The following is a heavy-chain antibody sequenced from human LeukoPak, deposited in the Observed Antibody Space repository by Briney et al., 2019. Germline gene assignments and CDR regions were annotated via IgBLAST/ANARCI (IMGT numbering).Heavy chain of an antibody. J-gene: IGHJ6*03. Sequence: SETLSLTCTVSGGSISSSSYYWGWIRQPPGKGPEWIGSIYYSGSTYYNPSLKSRVTISVDTSKNQFSLKLSSVTAADTAVYYCARDYAPYYYYYYMDVWGKGTTVTVSS. CDR3: ARDYAPYYYYYYMDV. D-gene: IGHD3-16*01. CDR2: IYYSGST. V-gene: IGHV4-39*07. CDR1: GGSISSSSYY.